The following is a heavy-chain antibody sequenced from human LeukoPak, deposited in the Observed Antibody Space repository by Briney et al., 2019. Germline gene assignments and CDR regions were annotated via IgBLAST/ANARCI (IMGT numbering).Heavy chain of an antibody. CDR2: INPNSGGT. Sequence: ASVKVSCKASGYTFTSHYMHWVRQAPGQGLEWMGWINPNSGGTNYAQKFQGRVTLTRDTSISTAYMELSRLTADDTAVYYCARVRNYYDSSGYLYYFDYWGQGTLVTVSS. CDR1: GYTFTSHY. J-gene: IGHJ4*02. V-gene: IGHV1-2*02. D-gene: IGHD3-22*01. CDR3: ARVRNYYDSSGYLYYFDY.